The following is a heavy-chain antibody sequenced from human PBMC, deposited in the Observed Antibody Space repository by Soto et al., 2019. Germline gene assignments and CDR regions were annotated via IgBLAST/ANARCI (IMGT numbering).Heavy chain of an antibody. J-gene: IGHJ5*02. V-gene: IGHV1-2*02. CDR2: INPNSGGT. D-gene: IGHD1-1*01. CDR1: GYTFTGYS. Sequence: ASVKVSCKTSGYTFTGYSVHWVRQAPGQGLEWLGWINPNSGGTDYAQKFLGRAILTRDVSITTAYMEVTSLRSDDTAVYYCARAATASNNWFDPWGQGTLVTVSS. CDR3: ARAATASNNWFDP.